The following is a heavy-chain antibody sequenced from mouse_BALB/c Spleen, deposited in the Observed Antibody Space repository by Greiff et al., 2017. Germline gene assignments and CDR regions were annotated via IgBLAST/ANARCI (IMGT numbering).Heavy chain of an antibody. Sequence: LVESGPELVKPGASVKVSCKASGYAFTSYNMYWVKQSHGKSLEWIGYIDPYNGGTSYNQKFKGKATLTVDKSSSTAYMHLNSLTSEDSAVYYCARYPYYYGSSYAMDYWGQGTSVTVSS. V-gene: IGHV1S135*01. J-gene: IGHJ4*01. D-gene: IGHD1-1*01. CDR3: ARYPYYYGSSYAMDY. CDR1: GYAFTSYN. CDR2: IDPYNGGT.